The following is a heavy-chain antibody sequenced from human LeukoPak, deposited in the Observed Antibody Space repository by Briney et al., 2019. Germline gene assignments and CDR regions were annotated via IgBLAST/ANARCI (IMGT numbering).Heavy chain of an antibody. V-gene: IGHV3-21*01. CDR3: AGGGDFDY. J-gene: IGHJ4*02. CDR2: ISRTSEYI. CDR1: GFSFSIYF. Sequence: PGGSLRLSCAASGFSFSIYFMNWVRQAPGKGLEWVSSISRTSEYIHYADSVRGRFAISRDNAKNSVYLQMNSLRAEDTGVYFCAGGGDFDYWGQGILVTVSA. D-gene: IGHD3-16*01.